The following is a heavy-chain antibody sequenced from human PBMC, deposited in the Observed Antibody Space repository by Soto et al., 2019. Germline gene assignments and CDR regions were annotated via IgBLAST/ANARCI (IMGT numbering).Heavy chain of an antibody. J-gene: IGHJ4*02. CDR2: IHAGNGNT. CDR3: ARGVAFLDY. D-gene: IGHD2-15*01. V-gene: IGHV1-3*01. CDR1: GYTFSSYA. Sequence: ASVKVSCKASGYTFSSYAIHWVRQAPGQGLEWMGWIHAGNGNTKYSQSFQGRVTISRDTSATTAYMELNSLRSEDTAVYYCARGVAFLDYWGQGTLVTVS.